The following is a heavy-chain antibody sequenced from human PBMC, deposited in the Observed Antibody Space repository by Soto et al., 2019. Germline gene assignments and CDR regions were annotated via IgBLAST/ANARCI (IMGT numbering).Heavy chain of an antibody. CDR3: ARLVGSYDFWSGYYKNWFDP. CDR1: GGSLSSYY. CDR2: IYYSGST. Sequence: XTLSLPCTVSGGSLSSYYWSWIRQPPGKGLEWIGYIYYSGSTNYNPSLKSRVTISVDTSKNQFSLKLSSVTAADTAVYYCARLVGSYDFWSGYYKNWFDPWGQGTLGTVS. J-gene: IGHJ5*02. V-gene: IGHV4-59*01. D-gene: IGHD3-3*01.